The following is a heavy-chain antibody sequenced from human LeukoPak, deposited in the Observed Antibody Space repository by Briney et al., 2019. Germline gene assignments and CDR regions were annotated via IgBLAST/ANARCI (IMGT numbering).Heavy chain of an antibody. Sequence: PGRSLRLSCAASGFTFSSFGMHWLRQAPGKGLEWVAFILYDGSNKYYADSVKGRFTISRDNSENTMYLQMNSLRAEDTAVYFCASDKSRSIWYFDYWGQGTLVTVSS. CDR1: GFTFSSFG. V-gene: IGHV3-30*03. CDR3: ASDKSRSIWYFDY. CDR2: ILYDGSNK. D-gene: IGHD6-13*01. J-gene: IGHJ4*02.